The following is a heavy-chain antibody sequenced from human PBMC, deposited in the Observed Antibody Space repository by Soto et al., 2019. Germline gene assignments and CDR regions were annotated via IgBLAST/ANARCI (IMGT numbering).Heavy chain of an antibody. Sequence: EVQLVESGGGLVQPGGSLKLSCAVSGFTFRGSAMHWVRQASGKGLEWVGRIRSKSNSYATAYAASVKGRFTISRDDSKYTAYLQMNSLKTEDTAVYSCTRGYGDYVRDYWGQGTLVTVSS. CDR3: TRGYGDYVRDY. D-gene: IGHD4-17*01. CDR1: GFTFRGSA. CDR2: IRSKSNSYAT. V-gene: IGHV3-73*01. J-gene: IGHJ4*02.